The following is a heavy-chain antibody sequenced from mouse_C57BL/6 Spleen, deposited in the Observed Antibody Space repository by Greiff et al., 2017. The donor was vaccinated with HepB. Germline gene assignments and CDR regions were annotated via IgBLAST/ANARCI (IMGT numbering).Heavy chain of an antibody. J-gene: IGHJ4*01. CDR1: GYTFTDYY. V-gene: IGHV1-19*01. CDR2: INPYNGGT. CDR3: ARYYYDYDEGYAMDY. Sequence: EVQLQQSGPVLVKPGASVKMSCKASGYTFTDYYMNWVKQSHGKSLEWIGVINPYNGGTSYKQKFKGKATLTVDKSSSTAYMELNSLTSEDSAVYYCARYYYDYDEGYAMDYWGQGTSVTVSS. D-gene: IGHD2-4*01.